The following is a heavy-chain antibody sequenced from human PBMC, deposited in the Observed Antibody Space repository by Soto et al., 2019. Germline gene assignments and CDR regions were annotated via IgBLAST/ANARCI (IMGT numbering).Heavy chain of an antibody. Sequence: GGSLRLSCAASGFTFSSYWMSWVRQAPGKGLEWVANIKQDGSEKYYVDSVKGRFTISRDNAKNSLYLQMNSLRAEDTAVYYCARVFLHYCSSTSCPGVGMDVWGQGTTVTV. CDR2: IKQDGSEK. V-gene: IGHV3-7*03. J-gene: IGHJ6*02. CDR3: ARVFLHYCSSTSCPGVGMDV. CDR1: GFTFSSYW. D-gene: IGHD2-2*01.